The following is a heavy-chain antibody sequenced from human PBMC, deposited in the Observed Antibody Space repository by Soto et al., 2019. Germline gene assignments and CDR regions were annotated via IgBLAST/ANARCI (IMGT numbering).Heavy chain of an antibody. CDR3: ARMASSGYSFDY. V-gene: IGHV3-64*01. D-gene: IGHD3-22*01. Sequence: GGSLRLSCAASGFTFSSYAMHWVRQAPGKGLEYVSAISSNGGSTYYANSVKGRFTISRDNSKNTLYLQMGSLRAEDMAVYYCARMASSGYSFDYWGQGT. CDR1: GFTFSSYA. J-gene: IGHJ4*02. CDR2: ISSNGGST.